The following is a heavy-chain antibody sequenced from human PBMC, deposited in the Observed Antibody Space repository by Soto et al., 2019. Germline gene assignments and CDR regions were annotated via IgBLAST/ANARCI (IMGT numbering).Heavy chain of an antibody. Sequence: QVQLQQWGAGLLKPSETLSLTCAVYGGSFSGYYWSWIRQPPGKGLEWIGEINHSGSTNYNPSPKSRVTISVHTSKNQFSLKLSSVTAADTAVYYCARGRKYDFWSGYPPWGWFDPWGQGTLVTVSS. D-gene: IGHD3-3*01. CDR3: ARGRKYDFWSGYPPWGWFDP. CDR2: INHSGST. J-gene: IGHJ5*02. CDR1: GGSFSGYY. V-gene: IGHV4-34*01.